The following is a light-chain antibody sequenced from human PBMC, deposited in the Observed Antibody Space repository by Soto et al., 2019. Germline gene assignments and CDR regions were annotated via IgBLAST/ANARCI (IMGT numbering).Light chain of an antibody. CDR3: QQSYSTPRT. Sequence: PGDRATVSCRASQSVGGSSLAWYQQRPGQAPRLLIYDTSKRATGIPDRFSGSGSGTDFTLTISRLEPEDFATYYCQQSYSTPRTFGQGTKVEIK. CDR1: QSVGGSS. V-gene: IGKV3D-20*02. CDR2: DTS. J-gene: IGKJ1*01.